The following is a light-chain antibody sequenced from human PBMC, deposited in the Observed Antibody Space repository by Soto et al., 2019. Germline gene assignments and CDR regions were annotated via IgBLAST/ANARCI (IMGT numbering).Light chain of an antibody. Sequence: EIVLTQSPGTLSVSPGERVTLSCRASQSVSSNYLAWYQQRPGQAPRLLIFGASYRATGIPDRFSGSGSGTDFTLTISRREPEAFAVYYCQQYSNSPPEFTFGPGTKVDSK. CDR3: QQYSNSPPEFT. CDR2: GAS. J-gene: IGKJ3*01. CDR1: QSVSSNY. V-gene: IGKV3-20*01.